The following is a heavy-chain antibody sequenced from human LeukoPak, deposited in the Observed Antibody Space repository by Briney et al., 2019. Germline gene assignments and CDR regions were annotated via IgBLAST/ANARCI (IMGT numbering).Heavy chain of an antibody. CDR1: GGSISSGDYY. Sequence: PSETLSLTCTVSGGSISSGDYYWSWIRQPPGKGLEWIGSIYYSGSTYYNPSLKSRVTISVDTSKNQFSLKLSSVTAADTAVYYCARGIRLLWFGELLSYFDYWGQGTLVTVSS. V-gene: IGHV4-39*07. CDR3: ARGIRLLWFGELLSYFDY. CDR2: IYYSGST. D-gene: IGHD3-10*01. J-gene: IGHJ4*02.